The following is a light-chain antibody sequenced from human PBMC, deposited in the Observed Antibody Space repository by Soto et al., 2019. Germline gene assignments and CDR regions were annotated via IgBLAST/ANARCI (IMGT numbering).Light chain of an antibody. V-gene: IGKV1-33*01. CDR1: QDISNY. Sequence: DIQMTQSPSSLSASVGDRVTITCQASQDISNYLNWYQQNVGQAPKLLIYGAYNLETGVPLRFSGSGSGTEFNFTISSLQPEDIAVYCCQQCDSRPPTFGGGTKVEIK. CDR3: QQCDSRPPT. CDR2: GAY. J-gene: IGKJ4*01.